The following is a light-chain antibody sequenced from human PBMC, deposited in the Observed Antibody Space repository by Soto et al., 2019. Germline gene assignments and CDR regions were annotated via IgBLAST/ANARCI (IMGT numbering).Light chain of an antibody. Sequence: QSVLTQPPSASGSPGQSVTISCTGTSSDVGDYNYVSWYQQHPGRAPKLMIYEVSKRPSGVPDRFSGSKSGNTASLTVSGLQAEDEADYYCSSYAGSNNLYVFGPGTKVTVL. V-gene: IGLV2-8*01. CDR3: SSYAGSNNLYV. J-gene: IGLJ1*01. CDR1: SSDVGDYNY. CDR2: EVS.